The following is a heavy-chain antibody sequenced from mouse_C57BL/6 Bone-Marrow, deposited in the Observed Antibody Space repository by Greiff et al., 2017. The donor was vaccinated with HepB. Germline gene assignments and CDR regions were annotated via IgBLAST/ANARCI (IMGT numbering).Heavy chain of an antibody. CDR1: GFTFSSYA. CDR3: ARDLFEFDY. J-gene: IGHJ2*01. V-gene: IGHV5-4*01. Sequence: EVKLVESGGGLVKPGGSLKLSCAASGFTFSSYAMSWVRQNPEKRLEWVATISDGGSYTYYPDNVKGRFTISRDNAKNNLYLQMSHLKSEDTAMYYCARDLFEFDYWGQGTTLTVSS. CDR2: ISDGGSYT.